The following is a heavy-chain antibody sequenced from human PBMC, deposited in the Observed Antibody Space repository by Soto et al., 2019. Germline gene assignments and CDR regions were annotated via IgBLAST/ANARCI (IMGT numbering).Heavy chain of an antibody. J-gene: IGHJ4*02. Sequence: SVKVSCKASGGTFSSSAISWVRQAPGQGLEWMGGIIPIFGTANYAQKFQGRVTITADESTSTAYMELSSLRSEDTAVYYCARPRTYSSGWYDLAYWGQGNLVTVSS. CDR3: ARPRTYSSGWYDLAY. CDR2: IIPIFGTA. CDR1: GGTFSSSA. D-gene: IGHD6-19*01. V-gene: IGHV1-69*13.